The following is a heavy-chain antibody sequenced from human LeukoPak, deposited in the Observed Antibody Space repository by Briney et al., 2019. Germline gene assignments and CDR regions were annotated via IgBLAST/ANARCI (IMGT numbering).Heavy chain of an antibody. J-gene: IGHJ6*02. CDR1: GGSISSGGYP. V-gene: IGHV4-30-2*01. CDR2: IYHSGST. D-gene: IGHD4-4*01. Sequence: SETLSLTCAVSGGSISSGGYPWSWIRQPPGKGLEWIGYIYHSGSTYYNPSLKSRVTISVDRSKNQFSLKLSSVTAADTAVYYCARGLTSPGSYYYYYYGMDVWGQGTTVTVSS. CDR3: ARGLTSPGSYYYYYYGMDV.